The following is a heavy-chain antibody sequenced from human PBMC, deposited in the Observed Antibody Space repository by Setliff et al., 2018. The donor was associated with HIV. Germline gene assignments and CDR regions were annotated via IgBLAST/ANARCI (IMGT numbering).Heavy chain of an antibody. CDR1: GGSFSSYH. J-gene: IGHJ6*02. V-gene: IGHV4-4*07. CDR3: ARHGKQLVERRIGAMDV. D-gene: IGHD6-6*01. CDR2: IFASGST. Sequence: PSETLSLTCTVSGGSFSSYHWSWIRHPAGKGLEWIGHIFASGSTKYNPSLESRVTMSVDTSRTQFSLKLRSVTAADTAVYYCARHGKQLVERRIGAMDVWGQGTTVTV.